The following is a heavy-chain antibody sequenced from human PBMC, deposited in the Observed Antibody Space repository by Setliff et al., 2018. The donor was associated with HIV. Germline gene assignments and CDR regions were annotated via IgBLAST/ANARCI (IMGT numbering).Heavy chain of an antibody. D-gene: IGHD3-16*01. Sequence: PSETLSLTCSVSGVSINTYYWNWVRQSGTGLEWIGYFHHTGGTSYNPSLTRRVTISADTSKNQFSLNLTSVTAADTAVYYCARKNYGGAFDIWGLGTMVTVSS. CDR1: GVSINTYY. CDR2: FHHTGGT. CDR3: ARKNYGGAFDI. J-gene: IGHJ3*02. V-gene: IGHV4-59*01.